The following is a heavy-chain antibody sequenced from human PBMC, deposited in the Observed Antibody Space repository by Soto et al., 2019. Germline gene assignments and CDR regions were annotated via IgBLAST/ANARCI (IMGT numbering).Heavy chain of an antibody. D-gene: IGHD3-3*01. Sequence: QVQLQESGPGLVKPSETLSLTCTVSGGSISSYYWSWIRQPPGKGLEWIGYIYYSGSTNYNPSLKSRVTISVDTSKNQFSLKLISVTAADTAVYYCARGIFGVVSDWGQGTLVTVSS. CDR3: ARGIFGVVSD. J-gene: IGHJ4*02. CDR1: GGSISSYY. CDR2: IYYSGST. V-gene: IGHV4-59*08.